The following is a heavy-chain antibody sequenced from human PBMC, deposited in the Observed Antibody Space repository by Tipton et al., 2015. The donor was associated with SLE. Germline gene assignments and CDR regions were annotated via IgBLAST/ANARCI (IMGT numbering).Heavy chain of an antibody. V-gene: IGHV3-21*03. CDR1: GLSFSGSA. D-gene: IGHD4-17*01. CDR2: ITSGGSFI. CDR3: ARVSGEYRDY. J-gene: IGHJ4*02. Sequence: SLRLSCAASGLSFSGSAIHWVRQASGKGLEWVSSITSGGSFIFYADSVKGRFTISRDNAKNSLFLQMNSLRAEDTAVYYCARVSGEYRDYWGQGTLVTVSS.